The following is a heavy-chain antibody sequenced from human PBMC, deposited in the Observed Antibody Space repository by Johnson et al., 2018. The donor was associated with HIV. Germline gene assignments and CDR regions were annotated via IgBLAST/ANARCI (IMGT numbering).Heavy chain of an antibody. CDR1: GFTFSSYA. Sequence: VQLVESGGGLVQPWGSLRLSCAASGFTFSSYAMSWVRQAPGKGLEWVSVIGSSDDSTYYADSVKGRFTISRDNSKNTLSLQMNSLRAEDTAVYYCAKGRSGSSYDALDAWGQGTMVTVSS. CDR3: AKGRSGSSYDALDA. V-gene: IGHV3-23*04. CDR2: IGSSDDST. D-gene: IGHD6-6*01. J-gene: IGHJ3*01.